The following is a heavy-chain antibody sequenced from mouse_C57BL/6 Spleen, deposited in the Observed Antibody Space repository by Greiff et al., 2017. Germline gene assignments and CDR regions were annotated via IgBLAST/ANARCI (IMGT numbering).Heavy chain of an antibody. CDR1: GYTFTSYW. J-gene: IGHJ4*01. CDR3: ARSGDYDCVDY. D-gene: IGHD2-4*01. CDR2: IYPNSGST. Sequence: QVQLQQPGAELVKPGASVKLSCKASGYTFTSYWMHWVKQRPGQGLEWIGMIYPNSGSTNYNEKFKSKATLTVDKSASTAYMHLSSLTSEDSAVYYRARSGDYDCVDYWGQGTSVTVSS. V-gene: IGHV1-64*01.